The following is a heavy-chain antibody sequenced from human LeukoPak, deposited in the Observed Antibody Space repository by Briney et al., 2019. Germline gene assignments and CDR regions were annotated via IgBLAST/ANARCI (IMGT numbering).Heavy chain of an antibody. J-gene: IGHJ4*02. CDR3: ATETIGRHYDY. Sequence: KPGGSLRLSCAASGFTFSSCGFNWVRQAPGKGLEWVSSIGPTGTDRYYADSVWGRFTISRDNAKNSMYLQMDSLRDEDTAVYYCATETIGRHYDYWGQGTLLTVSS. D-gene: IGHD1-14*01. CDR2: IGPTGTDR. V-gene: IGHV3-21*01. CDR1: GFTFSSCG.